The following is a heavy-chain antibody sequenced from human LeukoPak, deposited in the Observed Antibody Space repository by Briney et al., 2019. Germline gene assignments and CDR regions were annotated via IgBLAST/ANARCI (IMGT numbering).Heavy chain of an antibody. CDR2: INWNGGST. V-gene: IGHV3-20*04. CDR3: ARDVSGYGPNDY. Sequence: PGGSLRLSCAASGLTFDDYGMSWVRQAPGKGLEWVSGINWNGGSTGYADSVKGRFTISRDNAKNSLYLQMNRLRSDDTAVYYCARDVSGYGPNDYWGQGTLVTVSS. D-gene: IGHD3-22*01. CDR1: GLTFDDYG. J-gene: IGHJ4*02.